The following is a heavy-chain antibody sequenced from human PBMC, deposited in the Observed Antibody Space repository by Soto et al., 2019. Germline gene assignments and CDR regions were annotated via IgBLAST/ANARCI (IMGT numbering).Heavy chain of an antibody. CDR3: ARGRGSGSFYHLDY. J-gene: IGHJ4*02. V-gene: IGHV3-33*01. D-gene: IGHD1-26*01. CDR1: GFTFSNHG. Sequence: VQLVESGGGVVQPGRSQRLSCAASGFTFSNHGMHWVRQAPGKGLEWVARIYYDGSNEYYADSVKGRFTISRDSSKNTMYLQMNSLRAEDTAFYYCARGRGSGSFYHLDYWGQGTLVTVSS. CDR2: IYYDGSNE.